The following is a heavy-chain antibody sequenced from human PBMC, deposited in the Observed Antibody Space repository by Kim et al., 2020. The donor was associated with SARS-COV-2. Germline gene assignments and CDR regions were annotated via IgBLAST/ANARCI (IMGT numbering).Heavy chain of an antibody. V-gene: IGHV4-34*01. J-gene: IGHJ6*02. CDR3: ARGWVGVVPSPLVGLGPHYDYCAMDV. D-gene: IGHD3-3*01. CDR2: INHSGAT. CDR1: VGSFSGYH. Sequence: SETLSLRCAVYVGSFSGYHWSWIRQSPGKGLEWIGEINHSGATNYNPSLKSRVAISADTSKNQFSLTLTSVTAADTAVYFCARGWVGVVPSPLVGLGPHYDYCAMDVWGQGTTVTVSS.